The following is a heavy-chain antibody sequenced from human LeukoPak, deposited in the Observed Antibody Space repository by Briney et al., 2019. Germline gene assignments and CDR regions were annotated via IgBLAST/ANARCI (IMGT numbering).Heavy chain of an antibody. Sequence: GGSLRLSCAASGFTVSSNYMSWVRQAPGKGLEWVSVIYSGGSTYYADSVKGRFTISRDNSKNTLYLQMNSLRAEDTAVYYCARDTYYSDSSGYYRDWFDPWGQGTLVTVSS. D-gene: IGHD3-22*01. V-gene: IGHV3-53*01. CDR2: IYSGGST. J-gene: IGHJ5*02. CDR1: GFTVSSNY. CDR3: ARDTYYSDSSGYYRDWFDP.